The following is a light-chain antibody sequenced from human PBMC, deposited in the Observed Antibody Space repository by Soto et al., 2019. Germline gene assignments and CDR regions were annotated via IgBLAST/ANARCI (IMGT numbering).Light chain of an antibody. V-gene: IGKV3-15*01. CDR1: QSVSSN. Sequence: EIVMTQSPATLSVSPGERATLSCRASQSVSSNLAWYQQKPGQAPSLLIYGASTRATGIPARFSGSRSGTEFTLTISSLQSEDFAVYYCQQDNNWPFTFGQGTKLEIK. CDR2: GAS. CDR3: QQDNNWPFT. J-gene: IGKJ2*01.